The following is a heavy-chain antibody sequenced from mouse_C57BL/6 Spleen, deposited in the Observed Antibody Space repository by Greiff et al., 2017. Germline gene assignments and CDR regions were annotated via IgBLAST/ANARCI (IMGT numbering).Heavy chain of an antibody. V-gene: IGHV1-4*01. J-gene: IGHJ3*01. CDR2: INPSSGYT. CDR3: ANRDYDEGFAY. Sequence: QVQLQQSGAELARPGASVKMSCKASGYTFTSYTMHWVKQRPGQGLEWIGYINPSSGYTKYNQKFKDKATLTADKSSSTAYMQLSSLTSEDSAVYYCANRDYDEGFAYWGQGTLVTVSA. D-gene: IGHD2-4*01. CDR1: GYTFTSYT.